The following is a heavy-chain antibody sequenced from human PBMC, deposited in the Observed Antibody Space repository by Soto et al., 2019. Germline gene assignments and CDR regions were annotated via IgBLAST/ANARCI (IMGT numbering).Heavy chain of an antibody. CDR2: VSGSAGST. J-gene: IGHJ3*01. CDR1: GFTFSIYV. V-gene: IGHV3-23*01. Sequence: EVQLLESGGGLVQPGGSLRLTCAASGFTFSIYVMTWVRQAPGKGLEWVSAVSGSAGSTYYADSVKGRFSISRDNSKNTLYLQMNSLTADDTAVYYCARGQGTARNAFDVWGHGTMVTVSS. D-gene: IGHD6-6*01. CDR3: ARGQGTARNAFDV.